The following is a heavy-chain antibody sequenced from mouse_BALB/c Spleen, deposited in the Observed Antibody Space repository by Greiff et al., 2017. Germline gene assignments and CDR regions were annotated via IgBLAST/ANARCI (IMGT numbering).Heavy chain of an antibody. D-gene: IGHD2-1*01. CDR1: GYTFTSYW. V-gene: IGHV1-5*01. Sequence: EVQLQQSGTVLARPGASVTMSCKASGYTFTSYWMHWVKQRPGQGLEWIGAIYPGNSDTSYNQKFKGKAKLTAVTSTSTAYMELSSLTNEDSAVEYCTRSRGNYYYYAMDYWGQGTSVTVSS. J-gene: IGHJ4*01. CDR2: IYPGNSDT. CDR3: TRSRGNYYYYAMDY.